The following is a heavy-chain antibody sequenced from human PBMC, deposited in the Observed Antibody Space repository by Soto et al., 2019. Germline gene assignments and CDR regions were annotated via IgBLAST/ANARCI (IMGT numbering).Heavy chain of an antibody. CDR2: ISGGGDTT. Sequence: EVQLLESGGGLVQPGGSLRLSCAASGFTFNNYAMTWVRQAPGQGLEWVSAISGGGDTTSYADSVKGRFTVSRDGSKNTLYLQMSSLGAEHTALYYCAKGRGGAGSLTPRVDFWGQGTLVTVSS. CDR3: AKGRGGAGSLTPRVDF. D-gene: IGHD3-10*01. CDR1: GFTFNNYA. V-gene: IGHV3-23*01. J-gene: IGHJ4*02.